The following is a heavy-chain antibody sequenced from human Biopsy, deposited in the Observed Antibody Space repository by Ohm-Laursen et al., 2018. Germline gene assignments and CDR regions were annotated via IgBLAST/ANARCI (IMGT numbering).Heavy chain of an antibody. V-gene: IGHV4-34*01. CDR2: INHSGRT. J-gene: IGHJ6*02. D-gene: IGHD3-22*01. CDR1: GESFNGYY. CDR3: VRGVDYYDPYHYYALDV. Sequence: SDTLSLTCAVYGESFNGYYWSWIRQTPGKGLEWIGEINHSGRTNYNPSLKSRVTISVDTTKNQFSLKVRSVNAADTAVYYCVRGVDYYDPYHYYALDVWGQGTTVTVS.